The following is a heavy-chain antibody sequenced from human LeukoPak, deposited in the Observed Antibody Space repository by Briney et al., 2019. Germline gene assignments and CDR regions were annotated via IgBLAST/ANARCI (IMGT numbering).Heavy chain of an antibody. Sequence: SETLSLTCTVSGGSVSSYYWSWIRQPPGKGLEWIGEINHSGSTNYNPSLKSRVTISVDTSKNQFSLKLTSVTAADTAVYYCALFEVVVGSTQDFWGQGTLVTVSS. J-gene: IGHJ4*02. CDR3: ALFEVVVGSTQDF. D-gene: IGHD2-15*01. CDR2: INHSGST. V-gene: IGHV4-34*01. CDR1: GGSVSSYY.